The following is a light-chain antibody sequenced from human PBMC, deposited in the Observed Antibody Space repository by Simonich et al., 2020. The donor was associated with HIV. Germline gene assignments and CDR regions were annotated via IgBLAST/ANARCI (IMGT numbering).Light chain of an antibody. Sequence: DIQMTQSPSSLSASVGDRVTITYRASQSISRYLNWFQQKPGKAPKLLIFAASRLQSGVPSRFSGSGSGTDFTLTISSLQPEDFATYYCQQSYSTPMYTFGQGTKLEIK. J-gene: IGKJ2*01. CDR1: QSISRY. CDR3: QQSYSTPMYT. V-gene: IGKV1-39*01. CDR2: AAS.